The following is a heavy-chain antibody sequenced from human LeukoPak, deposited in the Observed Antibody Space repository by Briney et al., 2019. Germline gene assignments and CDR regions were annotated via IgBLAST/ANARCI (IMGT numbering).Heavy chain of an antibody. CDR2: ISAYNGNT. Sequence: ASVKVSCKASGYTFTRYGISWVRQAPGQGLEWMGWISAYNGNTNYAQKLQGRVTMTTDTSTSTAYMELRSLRSDAPAVYYCASSYYDSSGLDYWGQGTLVTVSS. CDR1: GYTFTRYG. D-gene: IGHD3-22*01. CDR3: ASSYYDSSGLDY. V-gene: IGHV1-18*01. J-gene: IGHJ4*02.